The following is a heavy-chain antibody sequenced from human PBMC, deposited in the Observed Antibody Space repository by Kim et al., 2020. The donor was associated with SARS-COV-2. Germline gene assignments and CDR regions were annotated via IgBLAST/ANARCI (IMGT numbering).Heavy chain of an antibody. D-gene: IGHD3-9*01. J-gene: IGHJ4*02. Sequence: GGSLRLSFAASGFTFSSYAMHWVRQAPGKGLEWVAVISYDGSNKYYADSVKGRFTISRDNSENTLYLQMNSLRAEDTAVYYCARGSYYDILTGATYFDYWGQGTLVTVSS. CDR1: GFTFSSYA. CDR3: ARGSYYDILTGATYFDY. V-gene: IGHV3-30-3*01. CDR2: ISYDGSNK.